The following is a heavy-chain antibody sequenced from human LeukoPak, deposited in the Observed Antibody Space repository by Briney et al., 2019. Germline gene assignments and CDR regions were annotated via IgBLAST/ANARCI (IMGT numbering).Heavy chain of an antibody. CDR2: ISGSGGST. J-gene: IGHJ4*02. Sequence: GGSLRLSCAASGFTFSSYAMSWVRHAPGKGLEWVSAISGSGGSTYYADSVKGRFTISRDNSKNTLYLQMNSLRAEDTAVYYCAKGYCSSTSCAFEPYYFDYWGQGTLVTVSS. CDR1: GFTFSSYA. D-gene: IGHD2-2*01. V-gene: IGHV3-23*01. CDR3: AKGYCSSTSCAFEPYYFDY.